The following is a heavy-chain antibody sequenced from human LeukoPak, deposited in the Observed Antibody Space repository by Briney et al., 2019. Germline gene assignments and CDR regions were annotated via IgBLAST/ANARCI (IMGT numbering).Heavy chain of an antibody. D-gene: IGHD3-10*01. CDR3: ARGFTLGY. V-gene: IGHV4-59*01. CDR2: IYYSGST. Sequence: SETPSLTCTVSGGSISSYYWSWIRQPPGKGLEWIGYIYYSGSTNYNPSLKSRVTISVDTSKNQFSLKLSSVTAADTAVYYCARGFTLGYWGQGTLVTVSS. CDR1: GGSISSYY. J-gene: IGHJ4*02.